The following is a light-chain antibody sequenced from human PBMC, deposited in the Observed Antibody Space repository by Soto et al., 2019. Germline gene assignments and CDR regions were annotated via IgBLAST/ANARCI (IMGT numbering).Light chain of an antibody. V-gene: IGLV1-44*01. CDR1: SSNIVSNT. CDR3: VAWDDSLNGYVV. CDR2: SNN. J-gene: IGLJ2*01. Sequence: QSVPTQPPSASGTPGQRVTISCSGSSSNIVSNTVNWYQQLPGTAPKLVIYSNNQRPSGVPDRFSGSKSGTSASLAISGLQSEDEADYYCVAWDDSLNGYVVFGGGTKVTVL.